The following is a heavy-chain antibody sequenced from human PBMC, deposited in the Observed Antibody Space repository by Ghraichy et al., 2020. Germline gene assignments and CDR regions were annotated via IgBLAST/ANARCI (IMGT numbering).Heavy chain of an antibody. CDR3: TTGTLFWHYGSGSRDAFDI. CDR2: IKSKTDGGTT. D-gene: IGHD3-10*01. CDR1: GFTFSNAW. V-gene: IGHV3-15*01. Sequence: GGSLRLSCAASGFTFSNAWMSWVRQAPGKGLEWVGRIKSKTDGGTTDYAAPVKGRFTISRDDSKNTLYLQMNSLKTEDTAVYYCTTGTLFWHYGSGSRDAFDIWGQGTMVTVSS. J-gene: IGHJ3*02.